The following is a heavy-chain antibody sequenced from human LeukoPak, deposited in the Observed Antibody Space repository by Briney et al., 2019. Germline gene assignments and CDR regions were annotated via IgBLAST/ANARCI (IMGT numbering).Heavy chain of an antibody. Sequence: GGSLRVSCAASGFTFSSYAMSWVRQALGKGLEWVSAISGSGGSTYYAYSVKGRFTISRDNSKNTLYLQMNRLRAEDTAVYYCAKRHPVAGRSLDYWGQGTLVTVSS. V-gene: IGHV3-23*01. CDR1: GFTFSSYA. D-gene: IGHD6-19*01. CDR2: ISGSGGST. J-gene: IGHJ4*02. CDR3: AKRHPVAGRSLDY.